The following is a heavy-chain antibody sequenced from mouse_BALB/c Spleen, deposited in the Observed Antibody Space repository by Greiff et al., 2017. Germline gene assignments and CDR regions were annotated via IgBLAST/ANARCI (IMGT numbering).Heavy chain of an antibody. Sequence: EVKLVESGTVLARPGASVKMSCKASGYTFTSYWMHWVKQRPGQGLEWIGAIYPGNSDTSYNQKFKGKAKLTAVTSTSTAYMELSSLTNEDSAVYYCTRGYYGSYFDYWGQGTTLTVSS. D-gene: IGHD1-1*01. J-gene: IGHJ2*01. CDR1: GYTFTSYW. V-gene: IGHV1-5*01. CDR3: TRGYYGSYFDY. CDR2: IYPGNSDT.